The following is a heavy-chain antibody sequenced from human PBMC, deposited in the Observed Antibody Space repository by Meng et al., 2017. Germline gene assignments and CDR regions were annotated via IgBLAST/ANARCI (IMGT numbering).Heavy chain of an antibody. CDR2: ISGSGGST. D-gene: IGHD6-13*01. V-gene: IGHV3-23*01. Sequence: GESLKISCTASGFTFGDYAMSWFRQAPGKGLEWVSAISGSGGSTYYADSVKGRFTISRDNSKNTLYLQMNSLRAEDTAVYYCAKEDSSWYGPDFDYWGQGTLVTVSS. J-gene: IGHJ4*02. CDR3: AKEDSSWYGPDFDY. CDR1: GFTFGDYA.